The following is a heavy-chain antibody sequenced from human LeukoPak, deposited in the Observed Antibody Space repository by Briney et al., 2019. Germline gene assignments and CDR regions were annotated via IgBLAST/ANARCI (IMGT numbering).Heavy chain of an antibody. CDR2: ISSSSSYI. CDR3: AAMVNLNYYYYGMDV. J-gene: IGHJ6*02. CDR1: GFTFSSYS. V-gene: IGHV3-21*01. Sequence: GGSLRLSCAASGFTFSSYSMNWVRQAPGKGLEWVSSISSSSSYIYYADSVKGRFTISRDNAKNSLYLQMNSLRAEDTAVYYCAAMVNLNYYYYGMDVWGQGITVTVSS. D-gene: IGHD5-18*01.